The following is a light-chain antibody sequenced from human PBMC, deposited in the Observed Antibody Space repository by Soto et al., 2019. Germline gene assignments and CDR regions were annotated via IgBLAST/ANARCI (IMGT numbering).Light chain of an antibody. CDR3: QQYESYPWT. Sequence: DIQMTQSPSTLSASVGDRVTISCRASQYISSWLAWYQQKPGKAPKVLIYKASTLDSGIPSRFSCSGSGTEFTLTISSLQPDDFATYYCQQYESYPWTFGQGTKVEFK. V-gene: IGKV1-5*03. CDR2: KAS. J-gene: IGKJ1*01. CDR1: QYISSW.